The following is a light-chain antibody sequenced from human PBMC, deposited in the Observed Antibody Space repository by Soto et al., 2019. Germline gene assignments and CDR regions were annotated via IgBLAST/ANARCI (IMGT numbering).Light chain of an antibody. Sequence: QSVLTQPPSVSGAPGQRVTISCTGSSSNIGAGYDVHWYQQLPGTAPKLLIYGNNNRPSGVPDRFSGSKSGTSASLAINGLQAEDEADYYCQSYDSSLSGGIFGGGTKVTVL. CDR2: GNN. CDR3: QSYDSSLSGGI. J-gene: IGLJ2*01. CDR1: SSNIGAGYD. V-gene: IGLV1-40*01.